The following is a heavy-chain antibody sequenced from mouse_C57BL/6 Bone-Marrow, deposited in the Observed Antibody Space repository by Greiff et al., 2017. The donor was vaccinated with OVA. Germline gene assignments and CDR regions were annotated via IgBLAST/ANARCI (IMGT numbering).Heavy chain of an antibody. Sequence: VQLQQPGAELVKPGASVKLSCKASGYTFTSYWMHWVKQRPGQGLEWIGMIHPNSGSTNYNEKFKSKATLTVYKSSSTAYMQLSSLTSEDSAVYYCARRAYYYGSSYVGYWGQGTTLTVSS. CDR1: GYTFTSYW. D-gene: IGHD1-1*01. CDR3: ARRAYYYGSSYVGY. J-gene: IGHJ2*01. CDR2: IHPNSGST. V-gene: IGHV1-64*01.